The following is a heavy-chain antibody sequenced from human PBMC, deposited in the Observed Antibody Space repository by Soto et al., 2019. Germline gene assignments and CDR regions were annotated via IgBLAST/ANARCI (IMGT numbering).Heavy chain of an antibody. Sequence: GGSLRLSCAASGFTFSTYAMSWVRQSPGKGLEWVSGISGSGSSTYYADSVKGRFTISRDNSKNTLYLQMNSLRAEDTAIYYCAKASSTPPNWFDPWGQGTLVTVSS. J-gene: IGHJ5*02. CDR3: AKASSTPPNWFDP. D-gene: IGHD6-13*01. V-gene: IGHV3-23*01. CDR2: ISGSGSST. CDR1: GFTFSTYA.